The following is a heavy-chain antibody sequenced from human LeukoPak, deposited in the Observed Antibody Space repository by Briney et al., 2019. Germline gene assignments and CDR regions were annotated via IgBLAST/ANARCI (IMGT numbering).Heavy chain of an antibody. CDR2: ISGSGGYT. D-gene: IGHD5-18*01. CDR3: AKDRGMGYMYGYKGFDY. J-gene: IGHJ4*02. CDR1: GFTFSSYA. V-gene: IGHV3-23*01. Sequence: PGGSLRLSCAASGFTFSSYAMTWVRQAPGKGLEWVSIISGSGGYTNHADSVKGRFTISRDNSKNTLYLQMNSLRAEDTAVYYCAKDRGMGYMYGYKGFDYWGQGTLVTVSS.